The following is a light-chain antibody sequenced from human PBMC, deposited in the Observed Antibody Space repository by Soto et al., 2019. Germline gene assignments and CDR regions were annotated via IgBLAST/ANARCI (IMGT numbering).Light chain of an antibody. CDR1: QSIRNY. V-gene: IGKV1-39*01. CDR3: QQSYSTPPT. J-gene: IGKJ1*01. Sequence: DIQMTQSPPSLSATVGDRVTITCRASQSIRNYLNWYQQRAGTAPKLLIYGVSSLQSGVPSRFSGSGSGTDFTLTISSLQPEDFATYYCQQSYSTPPTFGQGTKVEIK. CDR2: GVS.